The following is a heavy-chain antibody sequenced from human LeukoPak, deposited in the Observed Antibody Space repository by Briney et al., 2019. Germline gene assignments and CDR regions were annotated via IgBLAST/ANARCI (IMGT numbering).Heavy chain of an antibody. J-gene: IGHJ4*02. V-gene: IGHV4-39*07. D-gene: IGHD1-26*01. CDR3: ARVIRIVGATTYFDY. CDR2: IYYSGST. CDR1: GGSISSSSYY. Sequence: PSETLSLTCTVSGGSISSSSYYWGWIRQPPGKGLEWIGSIYYSGSTYYNPSLKSRVTISVDTSKNQFSLKLSSVTAADTAVYYCARVIRIVGATTYFDYWGQGTLVTVSS.